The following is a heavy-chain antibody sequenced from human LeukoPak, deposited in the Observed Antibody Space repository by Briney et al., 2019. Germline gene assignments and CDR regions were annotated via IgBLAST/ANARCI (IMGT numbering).Heavy chain of an antibody. CDR2: ISGSGGST. V-gene: IGHV3-23*01. D-gene: IGHD3-9*01. CDR1: GFPFSSYA. J-gene: IGHJ5*02. Sequence: GGSLRLSCAASGFPFSSYAMSWVRQAPGKGLEWVSAISGSGGSTYYADSVKGRFTISRDNSKNTLYLQMNSLRAEDTAVYYCAIPPDVLRYFDWPWGQGTLVTVSS. CDR3: AIPPDVLRYFDWP.